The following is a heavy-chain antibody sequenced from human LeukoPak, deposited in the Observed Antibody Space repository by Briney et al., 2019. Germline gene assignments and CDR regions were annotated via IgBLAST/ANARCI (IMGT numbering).Heavy chain of an antibody. CDR2: INPNSGGT. CDR1: GYTFTSYG. Sequence: ASVKVSCKASGYTFTSYGISWVRQAPGQGLEWMGWINPNSGGTNYAQKFQGRVTMTRDASISTAYMELSRLGSDDTALYYCVRSTYGTDWYFDLWGRGTLVTVSS. D-gene: IGHD1-14*01. V-gene: IGHV1-2*02. CDR3: VRSTYGTDWYFDL. J-gene: IGHJ2*01.